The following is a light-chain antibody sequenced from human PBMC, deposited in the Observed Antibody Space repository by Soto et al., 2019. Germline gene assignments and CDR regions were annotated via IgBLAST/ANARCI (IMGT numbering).Light chain of an antibody. V-gene: IGKV3-20*01. CDR2: DVS. CDR1: HSVPKNH. J-gene: IGKJ4*01. Sequence: EIVLTQSPGTLSLSPGEGATLSCRASHSVPKNHLGWYKQKTGQSLRLLIYDVSNSATDVPDSFSVSGSVTDFTLTISALEPEDFVVYYCQQYATAPLSFGRGTKLEIK. CDR3: QQYATAPLS.